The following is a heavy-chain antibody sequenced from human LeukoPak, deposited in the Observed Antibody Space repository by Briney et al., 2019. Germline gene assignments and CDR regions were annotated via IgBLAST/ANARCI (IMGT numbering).Heavy chain of an antibody. CDR3: ARTPVDTAMVKNTWFDP. J-gene: IGHJ5*02. V-gene: IGHV4-39*07. CDR2: IYYSGST. CDR1: GGSISSSSYY. Sequence: SETLSLTCTVSGGSISSSSYYWGWIRQPPGKGLEWIGSIYYSGSTYYNPSLKSRVTISVDTSKNQFSLKLSSVTAADTAVYYCARTPVDTAMVKNTWFDPWGQGTLVTVSS. D-gene: IGHD5-18*01.